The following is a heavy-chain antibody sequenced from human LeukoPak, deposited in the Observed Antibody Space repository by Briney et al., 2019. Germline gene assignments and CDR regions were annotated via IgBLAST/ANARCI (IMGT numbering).Heavy chain of an antibody. CDR2: ISSSSSYI. CDR1: GFTFSSYS. D-gene: IGHD1-1*01. CDR3: ARMETGTMGAFDN. Sequence: GGSLRLSCAASGFTFSSYSMNWVRQAPGKGLEWVSSISSSSSYIYYADSVKGRFTISRDNAKNSLYLQMNSLRAEDTAVYYCARMETGTMGAFDNWGQGTMVTVSS. V-gene: IGHV3-21*01. J-gene: IGHJ3*02.